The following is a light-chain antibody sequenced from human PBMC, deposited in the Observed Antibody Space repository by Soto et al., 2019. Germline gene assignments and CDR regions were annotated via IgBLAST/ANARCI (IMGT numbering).Light chain of an antibody. CDR1: QSISSY. CDR3: QQSYSTLT. J-gene: IGKJ4*01. Sequence: IHMTQSASSLSASVGDRVTITCRASQSISSYLNWYQQKPGKAPKLLIYAASSLQSGVPSRFSGIGSGTDFTLTISSLQPEDFATDYCQQSYSTLTFGGGTKVDIK. CDR2: AAS. V-gene: IGKV1-39*01.